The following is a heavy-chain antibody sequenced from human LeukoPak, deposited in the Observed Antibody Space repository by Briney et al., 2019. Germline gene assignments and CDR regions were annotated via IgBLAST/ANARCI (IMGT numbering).Heavy chain of an antibody. Sequence: GGSLRLSCAASGFTFDDYAMHCVRQAPGKGLEWVSAISGSGGSTYYADSVKGRFTISRDNSKNTMYLQMNSLRAEDTAVYYCAKRIQSAMAMGYWGQGTLVTVSS. CDR2: ISGSGGST. D-gene: IGHD5-18*01. CDR3: AKRIQSAMAMGY. CDR1: GFTFDDYA. V-gene: IGHV3-23*01. J-gene: IGHJ4*02.